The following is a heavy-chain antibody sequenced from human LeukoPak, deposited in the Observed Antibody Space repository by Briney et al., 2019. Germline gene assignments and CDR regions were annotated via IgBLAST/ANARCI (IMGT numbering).Heavy chain of an antibody. CDR1: GFTFSSYE. CDR3: ARDATTATGWVYMDV. J-gene: IGHJ6*03. V-gene: IGHV3-48*03. Sequence: GGSLRLSCAASGFTFSSYEMNWVRQAPGKGLEWVSHISTSGSTIYYANSVKGRFTISRDNAKNSLYLQMNSLRAEDTALYYCARDATTATGWVYMDVWGKGTTVTISS. CDR2: ISTSGSTI. D-gene: IGHD6-13*01.